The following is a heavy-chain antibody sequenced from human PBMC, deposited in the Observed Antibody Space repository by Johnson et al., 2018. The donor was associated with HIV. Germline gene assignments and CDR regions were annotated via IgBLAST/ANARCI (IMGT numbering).Heavy chain of an antibody. V-gene: IGHV3-11*04. J-gene: IGHJ3*02. CDR1: GFTFSDYY. CDR2: ISSSGSTI. D-gene: IGHD6-6*01. Sequence: QVQLVESGGGLVKPGGSLRLSCAASGFTFSDYYMSWIRQAPGKGLEWVSYISSSGSTIYYADSVKGRFTVSRDNSKNTVFLQMNSLRAEDTAVYYCATLKGPRLHIAARRPDAFDIWGQGTMVTVSS. CDR3: ATLKGPRLHIAARRPDAFDI.